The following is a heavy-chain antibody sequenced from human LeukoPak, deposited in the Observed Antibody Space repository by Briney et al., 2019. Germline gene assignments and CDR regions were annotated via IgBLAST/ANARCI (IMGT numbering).Heavy chain of an antibody. D-gene: IGHD3-22*01. CDR3: AKKYYYDSSGYYYGYYYGMDV. J-gene: IGHJ6*02. Sequence: GGSLRLSCAASGFTFSNHGMHWVRQAPGKGLEWVSAISGSGGSTYYADSVKGRFTISRDNSKNTLYLQMNSLRDEDTAVYYCAKKYYYDSSGYYYGYYYGMDVWGQGTTVTVSS. CDR2: ISGSGGST. CDR1: GFTFSNHG. V-gene: IGHV3-23*01.